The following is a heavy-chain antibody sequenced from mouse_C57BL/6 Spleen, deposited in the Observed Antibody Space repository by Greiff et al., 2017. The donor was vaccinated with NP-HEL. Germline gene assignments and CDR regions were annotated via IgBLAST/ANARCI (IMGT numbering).Heavy chain of an antibody. V-gene: IGHV1-9*01. Sequence: VQLQQSGAELMKPGASVKLSCKATGYTFTGYWIEWVKQRPGHGLEWIGEILPGSGSTNYNEKFKGKAIFTADTSFNTAYMQLRGLTTEDYSIYYCERSPLLLRFFDYWGQGTTLTVSS. D-gene: IGHD1-1*01. CDR2: ILPGSGST. J-gene: IGHJ2*01. CDR3: ERSPLLLRFFDY. CDR1: GYTFTGYW.